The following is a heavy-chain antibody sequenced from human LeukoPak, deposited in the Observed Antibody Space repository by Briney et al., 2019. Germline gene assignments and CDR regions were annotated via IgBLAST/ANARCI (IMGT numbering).Heavy chain of an antibody. J-gene: IGHJ3*02. V-gene: IGHV3-30*04. CDR3: ATDPAFHAFDI. Sequence: GGSLRLSCAASGFTFRSYAMHWVRQAPGKGLEWVAVISYDGSNKYYADSVKGRFTISRDNAKNTLYLQMNSLRAEDTAVYYCATDPAFHAFDIWGQGTMVTVSS. CDR1: GFTFRSYA. CDR2: ISYDGSNK.